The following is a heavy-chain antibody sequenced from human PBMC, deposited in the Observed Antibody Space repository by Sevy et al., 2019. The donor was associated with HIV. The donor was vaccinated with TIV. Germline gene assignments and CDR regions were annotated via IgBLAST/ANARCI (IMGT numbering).Heavy chain of an antibody. CDR2: ISYDGSYR. J-gene: IGHJ4*02. D-gene: IGHD6-19*01. CDR3: ARDAGYSTGWYPGY. Sequence: GGSLRLSCAASGFTFSAHAMHWVRQAPGKGLEWVAVISYDGSYRSYADSVKGRFTMSRDISKNTLHLQMNSLRSEDTAVYYCARDAGYSTGWYPGYWGQGTLVTVSS. V-gene: IGHV3-30*03. CDR1: GFTFSAHA.